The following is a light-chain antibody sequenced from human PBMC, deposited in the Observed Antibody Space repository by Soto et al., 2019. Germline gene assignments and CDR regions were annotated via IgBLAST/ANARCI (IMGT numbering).Light chain of an antibody. V-gene: IGKV1-27*01. Sequence: DIQVTQSPSSLSASLGDRVTIACRASQDISTYLAWYQQKPGKVPKLRIYAASSLLSGVPSRFSGSGSGTDFALTISSLQPEDVATYYCQKYNTAPLTFGQGTKVDNK. J-gene: IGKJ1*01. CDR3: QKYNTAPLT. CDR1: QDISTY. CDR2: AAS.